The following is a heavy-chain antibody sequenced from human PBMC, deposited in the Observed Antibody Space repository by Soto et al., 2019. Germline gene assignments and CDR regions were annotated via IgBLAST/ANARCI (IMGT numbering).Heavy chain of an antibody. Sequence: PGGALRLSCAASGFTFSSYPMHWVRQAPGKGLEWVAVISYDGSNKYYADSVKGRFTISRDNSKNTLYLQMNSLRAEDTAVYYCARDRLAAAENYYYGMDVWGQGTTVTVSS. V-gene: IGHV3-30-3*01. CDR1: GFTFSSYP. CDR3: ARDRLAAAENYYYGMDV. CDR2: ISYDGSNK. J-gene: IGHJ6*02. D-gene: IGHD6-13*01.